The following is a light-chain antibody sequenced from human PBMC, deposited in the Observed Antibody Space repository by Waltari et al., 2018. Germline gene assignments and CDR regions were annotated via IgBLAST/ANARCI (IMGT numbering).Light chain of an antibody. V-gene: IGKV1-5*03. J-gene: IGKJ2*01. CDR1: QSVGTW. CDR2: MAS. Sequence: DIKLTQSPSTLSASVGDRGTISCRASQSVGTWLAWYQHKPGTAPELLIYMASSLESGVPSIFSVSGSVTVFALTIISLQPDDFATYSCQQYSSFSTFSQGTKLDI. CDR3: QQYSSFST.